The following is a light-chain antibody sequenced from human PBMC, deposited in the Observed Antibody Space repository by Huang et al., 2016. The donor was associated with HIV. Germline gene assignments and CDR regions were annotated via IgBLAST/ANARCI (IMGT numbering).Light chain of an antibody. CDR3: QQYNTYPYT. CDR2: DAS. V-gene: IGKV1-5*01. CDR1: QSISSG. Sequence: DIQMTQSPSTLSASVGDRVNITCRASQSISSGLAWYQQKTGKAPKLLIYDASSLESGVPPMFSSSGSWTEFTLTINSLQPDNFATYYCQQYNTYPYTFGQGTKLVI. J-gene: IGKJ2*01.